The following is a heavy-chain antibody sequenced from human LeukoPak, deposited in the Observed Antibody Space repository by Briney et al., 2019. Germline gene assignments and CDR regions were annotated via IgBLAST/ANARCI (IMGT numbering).Heavy chain of an antibody. CDR3: AREEGYCSSSSCSAPFDY. D-gene: IGHD2-2*01. Sequence: GASVKVSCKASGYTFTGYYMRWVRQAPGQGLEWMGWINPNSGGTNYAQKFQGRVTMTRDTSISRAYMELSRLRSDDTAVYYCAREEGYCSSSSCSAPFDYWGQGTLVTVSS. J-gene: IGHJ4*02. CDR1: GYTFTGYY. V-gene: IGHV1-2*02. CDR2: INPNSGGT.